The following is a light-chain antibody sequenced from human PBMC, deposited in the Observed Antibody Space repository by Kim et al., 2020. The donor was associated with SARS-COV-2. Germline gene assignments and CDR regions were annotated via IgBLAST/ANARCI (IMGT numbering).Light chain of an antibody. Sequence: PGKTARITWGGDSIGSKSVHWYQQKPGQAPVLVIYYDSDRPSGIPERFSGSNSGNTATLTISRVEAGDEADYYCQVWDSSSDHRVVFGGGTKVTVL. CDR3: QVWDSSSDHRVV. CDR1: SIGSKS. CDR2: YDS. J-gene: IGLJ2*01. V-gene: IGLV3-21*04.